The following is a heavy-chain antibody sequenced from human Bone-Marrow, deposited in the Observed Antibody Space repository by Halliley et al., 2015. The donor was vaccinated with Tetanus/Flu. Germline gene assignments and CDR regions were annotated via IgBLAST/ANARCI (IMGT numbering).Heavy chain of an antibody. Sequence: VQLVQSGAEVKKPGESLKISCQASGYKFSSYWIGWVRQMPGKGLEWVAIIYLADSTTRYSPSLQGQVTISADKSTSTAFLQWSSLKASDTATFYCARFYSGYQKVFDSWGQGTLVTISS. V-gene: IGHV5-51*01. CDR3: ARFYSGYQKVFDS. CDR2: IYLADSTT. D-gene: IGHD5-12*01. J-gene: IGHJ4*02. CDR1: GYKFSSYW.